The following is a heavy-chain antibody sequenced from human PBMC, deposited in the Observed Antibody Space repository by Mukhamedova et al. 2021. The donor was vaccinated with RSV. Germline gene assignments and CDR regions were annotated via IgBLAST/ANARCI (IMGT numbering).Heavy chain of an antibody. D-gene: IGHD2-21*02. Sequence: GLEWVSGISDRGDRTYYADTVKGRFTISRDNSDNTVSLQMSSLRAEDTAVYFCAKCISGADCLTIDFWGHGTLVTVYS. J-gene: IGHJ4*01. CDR2: ISDRGDRT. V-gene: IGHV3-23*01. CDR3: AKCISGADCLTIDF.